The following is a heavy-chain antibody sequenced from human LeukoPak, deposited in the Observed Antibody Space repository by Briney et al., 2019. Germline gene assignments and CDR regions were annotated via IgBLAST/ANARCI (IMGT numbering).Heavy chain of an antibody. CDR2: IYPGDSDI. CDR1: GYRFTIYR. V-gene: IGHV5-51*07. D-gene: IGHD7-27*01. Sequence: GESLMISCKGSGYRFTIYRIGWVHQMPGRGLEWIGIIYPGDSDIRYSPSFQGQVNISADKSISTACLQWSSLKASDTAMYYCVRRTTGEYYFDYWGRGTLVTVSS. J-gene: IGHJ4*02. CDR3: VRRTTGEYYFDY.